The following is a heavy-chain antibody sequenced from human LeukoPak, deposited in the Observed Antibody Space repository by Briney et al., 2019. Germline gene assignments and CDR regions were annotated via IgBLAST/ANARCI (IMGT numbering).Heavy chain of an antibody. CDR3: ATDVPAASIFDY. Sequence: GGSLRLSCAASGFTLSTYWMHWVRQAPGTGLVWVSLISSDGSNTNYADSVKGRFTISRDNAKNTLYLQMNSLRAEDTAVYYCATDVPAASIFDYWGRGTLVTVSS. CDR1: GFTLSTYW. CDR2: ISSDGSNT. J-gene: IGHJ4*01. D-gene: IGHD2-2*01. V-gene: IGHV3-74*01.